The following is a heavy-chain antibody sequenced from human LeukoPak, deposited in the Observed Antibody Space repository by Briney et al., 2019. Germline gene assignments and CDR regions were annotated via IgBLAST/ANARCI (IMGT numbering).Heavy chain of an antibody. CDR1: GYTFTTFG. Sequence: GASVKVSCKASGYTFTTFGISWVRQAPGQGLEWMGWISAYTGNTYYAPKFQGRLTITTDPSTTTGHMELTSLRSDDTAVYYGTRVASTTCDCPDYFDFWGQGTRVTVSS. CDR2: ISAYTGNT. V-gene: IGHV1-18*01. D-gene: IGHD2-2*01. J-gene: IGHJ4*02. CDR3: TRVASTTCDCPDYFDF.